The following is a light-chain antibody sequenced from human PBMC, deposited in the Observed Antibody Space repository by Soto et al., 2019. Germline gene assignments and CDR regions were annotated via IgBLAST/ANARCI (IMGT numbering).Light chain of an antibody. CDR3: QQYGSSPT. CDR2: GAS. CDR1: QSVSSSY. J-gene: IGKJ5*01. V-gene: IGKV3-20*01. Sequence: EIGLTQSPGTRSLSPEERATLSCRAGQSVSSSYLAWYQQKPGQAPRLLIYGASSRATGIPDRFSGSGSGTDFSLTISRLEPEDFAVYYCQQYGSSPTFGQGTRLEIK.